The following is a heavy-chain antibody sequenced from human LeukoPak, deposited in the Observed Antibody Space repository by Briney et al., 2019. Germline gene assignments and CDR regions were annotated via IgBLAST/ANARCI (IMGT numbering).Heavy chain of an antibody. Sequence: GGSLRLSCATSGFTFSTYDINWVRQAPGKGLEWVSSISSSSSYIYYADSVKGRFTISRDNAKNSLYLQMNSLRAEDTAVYYCARDLVVAATPNWFDPWGQGTLVTVSS. D-gene: IGHD2-15*01. J-gene: IGHJ5*02. CDR1: GFTFSTYD. V-gene: IGHV3-21*01. CDR2: ISSSSSYI. CDR3: ARDLVVAATPNWFDP.